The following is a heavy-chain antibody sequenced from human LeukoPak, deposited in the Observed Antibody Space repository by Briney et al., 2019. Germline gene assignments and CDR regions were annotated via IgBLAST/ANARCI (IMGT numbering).Heavy chain of an antibody. V-gene: IGHV3-30*18. CDR1: GFTFSSYG. J-gene: IGHJ1*01. Sequence: PGGSLRLSCAASGFTFSSYGMHWVRQAPGKGLEWVAVISYDGSNKYYADSVKGRFTISRDNSKNTLYLQMNSLRAEDTAVYYCAKPLSPYSGIQYFQHWGQGTLVTVSS. CDR3: AKPLSPYSGIQYFQH. D-gene: IGHD1-26*01. CDR2: ISYDGSNK.